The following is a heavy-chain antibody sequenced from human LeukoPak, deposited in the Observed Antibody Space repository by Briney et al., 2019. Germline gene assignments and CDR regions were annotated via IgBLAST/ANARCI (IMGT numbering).Heavy chain of an antibody. J-gene: IGHJ6*03. V-gene: IGHV4-39*01. CDR1: GGSISSSSYY. D-gene: IGHD6-13*01. Sequence: SETLSLTCTVSGGSISSSSYYWGWIRQPPGKGLEWIGSIYYSGSTYYNPSLKSRVTISVDTSKNQFSLKLSSVTAADTAVYYCARLYGGSSWHLYYYCYMDVWGKGTTVTISS. CDR3: ARLYGGSSWHLYYYCYMDV. CDR2: IYYSGST.